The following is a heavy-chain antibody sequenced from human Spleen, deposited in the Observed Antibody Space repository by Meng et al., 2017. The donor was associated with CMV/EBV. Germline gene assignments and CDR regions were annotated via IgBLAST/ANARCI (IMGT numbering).Heavy chain of an antibody. CDR2: ISGYNGNT. V-gene: IGHV1-18*01. D-gene: IGHD4-17*01. J-gene: IGHJ4*02. CDR1: GYTFTSYG. CDR3: ARVANTDYFDY. Sequence: SCQASGYTFTSYGISWVRQAPGQGLEWMGWISGYNGNTNYAQKLQGRVTMTTDTSTSTAYMELRSLRSDDTAVYYCARVANTDYFDYWGQGTLVTVSS.